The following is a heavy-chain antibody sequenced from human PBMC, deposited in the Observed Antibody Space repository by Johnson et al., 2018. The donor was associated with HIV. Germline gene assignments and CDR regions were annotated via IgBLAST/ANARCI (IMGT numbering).Heavy chain of an antibody. D-gene: IGHD1-26*01. J-gene: IGHJ3*02. CDR3: AKGHWELLGGGDAFDI. V-gene: IGHV3-9*01. Sequence: VQLVESGGGLVQPGRSLRLSCAASGFSFDDYAMYWVRQVPGKGLEWVSGISWNSGSVAYADSVKGRFTISRDNAKKSLYLQMNSLRAEDTALYYCAKGHWELLGGGDAFDIWGQGTMVSVSS. CDR2: ISWNSGSV. CDR1: GFSFDDYA.